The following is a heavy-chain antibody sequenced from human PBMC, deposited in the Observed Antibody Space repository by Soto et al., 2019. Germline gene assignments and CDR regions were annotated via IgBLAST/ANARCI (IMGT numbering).Heavy chain of an antibody. J-gene: IGHJ4*02. CDR1: GASISNGYYS. D-gene: IGHD1-26*01. V-gene: IGHV4-30-4*01. CDR3: ARGPSGDKVDY. CDR2: IHSGGTT. Sequence: QVQLQEPGPRLVEPSHTLSLTCTVSGASISNGYYSWCWIRQSPGPGLEWIGHIHSGGTTYSNPSLKSLLTMSVDVSKNQFSLKLSSLTAADTAVYYCARGPSGDKVDYWGQGTLVTVSS.